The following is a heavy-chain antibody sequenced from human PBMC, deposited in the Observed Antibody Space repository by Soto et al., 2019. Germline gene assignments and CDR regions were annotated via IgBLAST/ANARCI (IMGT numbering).Heavy chain of an antibody. CDR3: AHRGYMYGNWDQGYLDH. V-gene: IGHV2-5*02. Sequence: QITLKESGPTRGKPTQPLPRTCTSSGFSLTTTGVGGAWFRRPPGKALEGLAAFYWDDDKPYSPPLNSRLTIAMDTSRNQVVLTMTYMDPVDTATYFCAHRGYMYGNWDQGYLDHWGQGILVTVSS. D-gene: IGHD5-18*01. CDR1: GFSLTTTGVG. CDR2: FYWDDDK. J-gene: IGHJ4*02.